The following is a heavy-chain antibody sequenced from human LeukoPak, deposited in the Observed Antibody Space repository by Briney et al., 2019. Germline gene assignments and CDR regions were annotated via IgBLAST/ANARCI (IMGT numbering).Heavy chain of an antibody. D-gene: IGHD5-24*01. Sequence: PGASLKISCKGSGYSFTSYWIGWVRQMPGKGLEWMGIIYPGDSDTEYSPPFQRQVTISANNSISTAYLQWSSLKASDTAMYYCARAQLPSDRYYYYYYMDVWVKGTTITVSS. J-gene: IGHJ6*03. CDR3: ARAQLPSDRYYYYYYMDV. CDR1: GYSFTSYW. CDR2: IYPGDSDT. V-gene: IGHV5-51*03.